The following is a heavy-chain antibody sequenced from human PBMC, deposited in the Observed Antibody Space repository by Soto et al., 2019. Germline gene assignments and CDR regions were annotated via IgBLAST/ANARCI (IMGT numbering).Heavy chain of an antibody. D-gene: IGHD7-27*01. CDR3: AKTGGILPREVHWFDP. V-gene: IGHV3-23*01. CDR2: ISGSGGST. Sequence: GGSLRLSCAASGFTFSSYAMSWVRQAPGKGLEWVSAISGSGGSTYYADSVKGRFTISRDNSKNTLYLQMNSLRAEDTAVYYCAKTGGILPREVHWFDPWGQGTLVTVSS. CDR1: GFTFSSYA. J-gene: IGHJ5*02.